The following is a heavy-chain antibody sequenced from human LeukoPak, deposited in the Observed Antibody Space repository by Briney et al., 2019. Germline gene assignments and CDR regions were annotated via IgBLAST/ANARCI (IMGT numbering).Heavy chain of an antibody. V-gene: IGHV3-74*01. Sequence: PGGSLRLSCAASGFTFSSYWMHWVRQAPGKGLVWVSRIKSDGSSTSYADSVKGRFTISRDNSKNTLYLQMNSLRAEDTAVYYCAKIGLPQDYYYMDVWGKGTTVTISS. D-gene: IGHD5-12*01. CDR1: GFTFSSYW. CDR2: IKSDGSST. J-gene: IGHJ6*03. CDR3: AKIGLPQDYYYMDV.